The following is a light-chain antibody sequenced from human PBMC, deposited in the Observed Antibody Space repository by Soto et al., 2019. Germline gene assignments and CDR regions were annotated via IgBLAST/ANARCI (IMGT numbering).Light chain of an antibody. V-gene: IGKV3-20*01. J-gene: IGKJ1*01. CDR2: DAS. Sequence: PAASATISCRASQSVSNNYLAWYQQKPGQAPRLLIYDASNRATGIPDRFSGSGAGTDFTLTISRLEPEDFAVYYCQQYGTTPWTFGQGTKVDIK. CDR3: QQYGTTPWT. CDR1: QSVSNNY.